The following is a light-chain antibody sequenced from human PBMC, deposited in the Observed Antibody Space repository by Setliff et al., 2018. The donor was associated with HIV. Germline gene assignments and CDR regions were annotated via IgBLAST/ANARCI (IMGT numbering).Light chain of an antibody. CDR2: QAT. Sequence: QSALTQPASVSGSPGESNTISCTGTSSDIGRYNLVSWYQQYPGKAPKLMIYQATKRPSGVSNRFSCSKSGNTASLTISGLQAEDYADYYCCSNTGSNTYVFCSGTTVTVL. J-gene: IGLJ1*01. V-gene: IGLV2-23*01. CDR1: SSDIGRYNL. CDR3: CSNTGSNTYV.